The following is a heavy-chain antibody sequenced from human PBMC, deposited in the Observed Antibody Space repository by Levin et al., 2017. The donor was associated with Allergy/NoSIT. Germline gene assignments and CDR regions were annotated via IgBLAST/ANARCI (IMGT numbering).Heavy chain of an antibody. V-gene: IGHV3-49*03. CDR1: GFTFGDYA. D-gene: IGHD3-3*01. Sequence: PGGSLRLSCTASGFTFGDYAMSWFRQAPGKGLEWVGFIRSKAYGGTTEYAASVKGRFTISRDDSKSIAYLQMNSLKTEDTAVYYCTRVVEGLLFDYWGQGTLVTVSS. J-gene: IGHJ4*02. CDR2: IRSKAYGGTT. CDR3: TRVVEGLLFDY.